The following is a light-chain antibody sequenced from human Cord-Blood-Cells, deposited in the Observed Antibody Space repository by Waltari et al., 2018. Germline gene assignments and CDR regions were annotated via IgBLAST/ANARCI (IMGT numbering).Light chain of an antibody. CDR1: GLRSYY. V-gene: IGLV3-19*01. Sequence: SSELTQVPALSVGLGQTVRIRCHGGGLRSYYTSWYQKKPGQATVLVMYGKNNRPSGIPDRFSGSSSGNTASLTITGAQAEDEADYYCNSRDSSGNHWVFGGGTKLTVL. J-gene: IGLJ3*02. CDR3: NSRDSSGNHWV. CDR2: GKN.